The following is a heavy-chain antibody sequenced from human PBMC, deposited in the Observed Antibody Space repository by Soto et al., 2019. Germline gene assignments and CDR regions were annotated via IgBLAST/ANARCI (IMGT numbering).Heavy chain of an antibody. CDR3: ARHYYDILTGYYVDAFDI. J-gene: IGHJ3*02. D-gene: IGHD3-9*01. Sequence: SETVSLTCTVSGGSISSYYWSWIRQPPGKGLEWIGYIYYSGSTNYNPSLKSRVTISVDTSKNQFSLKLSSVTAADTAVYYCARHYYDILTGYYVDAFDIWGQGTMVTVSS. CDR1: GGSISSYY. CDR2: IYYSGST. V-gene: IGHV4-59*08.